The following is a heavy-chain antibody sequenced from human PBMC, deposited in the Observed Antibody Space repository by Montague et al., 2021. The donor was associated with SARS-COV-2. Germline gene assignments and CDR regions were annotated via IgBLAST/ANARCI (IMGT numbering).Heavy chain of an antibody. D-gene: IGHD3-16*01. CDR3: ARHKYDYVWGTSSGFFDY. CDR2: IYYSGST. Sequence: SETLSLTCTVSGGSISSYYWSWIRQPPGKGLEWIGYIYYSGSTNYNPSLKSRVTISVDTSKNQFSLKLSSVTAADTAVYYCARHKYDYVWGTSSGFFDYRGQGTLVTVSS. CDR1: GGSISSYY. V-gene: IGHV4-59*08. J-gene: IGHJ4*02.